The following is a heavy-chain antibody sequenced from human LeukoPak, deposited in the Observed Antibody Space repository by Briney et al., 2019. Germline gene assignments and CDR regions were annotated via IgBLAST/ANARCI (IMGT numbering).Heavy chain of an antibody. V-gene: IGHV3-30*02. CDR1: GFTFSSYG. CDR3: AKDQGRIAAHPDFFDY. J-gene: IGHJ4*02. D-gene: IGHD6-6*01. Sequence: GGSLRLSCAASGFTFSSYGMHWVRQAPGKGLEWVAFIRYDGSNKYYADSVKGRFTISRDNSKNTLYLQMNSLRAEDTAVYYCAKDQGRIAAHPDFFDYWGQGTLVTVSS. CDR2: IRYDGSNK.